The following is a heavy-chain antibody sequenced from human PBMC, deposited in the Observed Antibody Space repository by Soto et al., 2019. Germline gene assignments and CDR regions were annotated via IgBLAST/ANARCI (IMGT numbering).Heavy chain of an antibody. CDR3: ARDQDSSSLPPYYYYGMDV. CDR1: GGTFSSYA. D-gene: IGHD6-13*01. J-gene: IGHJ6*02. CDR2: IIPIFGTA. Sequence: QVQLVQSGAEVKKPGSSVKVSCKASGGTFSSYAISWVRQAPGQGLEWMGGIIPIFGTANYAQKFQGRVTLTADEPTSTAYMELSSLRSEDTAVYYCARDQDSSSLPPYYYYGMDVWGQGTTVTVSS. V-gene: IGHV1-69*12.